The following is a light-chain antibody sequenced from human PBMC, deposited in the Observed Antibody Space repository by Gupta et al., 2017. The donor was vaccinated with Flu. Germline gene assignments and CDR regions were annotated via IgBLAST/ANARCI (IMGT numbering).Light chain of an antibody. CDR1: SSDVGGYNY. CDR2: DVS. Sequence: QSALTQPRPVSGSPGQPVTIPCTETSSDVGGYNYVTWYQQHPGKAPKLMIYDVSKRPSGVPDRFSGSKSGNTASLTISGLQAEDEADYYCCSYAGSYTLGVFGGGTKLTVL. J-gene: IGLJ2*01. CDR3: CSYAGSYTLGV. V-gene: IGLV2-11*01.